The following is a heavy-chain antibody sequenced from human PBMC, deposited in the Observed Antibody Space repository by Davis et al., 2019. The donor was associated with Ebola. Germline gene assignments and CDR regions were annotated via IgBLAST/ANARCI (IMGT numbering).Heavy chain of an antibody. Sequence: GESLKISCQGSGYSFTSYWIGWVRQMPGKGLEWMGIIYPGDSDTRYSPSFQGQVTISADKSISSAYLQWSSLKASDTAVYYCARDVSSSSWYDYWGQGTLVTVSS. CDR1: GYSFTSYW. D-gene: IGHD6-13*01. CDR3: ARDVSSSSWYDY. V-gene: IGHV5-51*01. CDR2: IYPGDSDT. J-gene: IGHJ4*02.